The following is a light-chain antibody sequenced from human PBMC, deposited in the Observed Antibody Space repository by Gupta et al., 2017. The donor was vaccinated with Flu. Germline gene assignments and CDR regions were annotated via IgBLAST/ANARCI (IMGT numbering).Light chain of an antibody. J-gene: IGKJ2*01. V-gene: IGKV3-11*01. CDR3: QQRSNWPPMYT. Sequence: EIVLTQSPATLSLSPGDRATLSCRASQSVSSFAWYQQKPGQAPRLLIYDASNRATGIPARFSGSGSGTDFTLTISSLEPEDFAVYYCQQRSNWPPMYTFGQGTKLEIK. CDR1: QSVSS. CDR2: DAS.